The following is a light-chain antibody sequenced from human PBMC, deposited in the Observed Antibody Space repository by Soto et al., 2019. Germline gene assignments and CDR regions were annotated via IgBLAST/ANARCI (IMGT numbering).Light chain of an antibody. V-gene: IGLV1-44*01. CDR3: AAWDDSLNGHV. J-gene: IGLJ1*01. CDR1: SSNIGTNP. Sequence: QSVLTQPPSASGTPGQRVTISCSGSSSNIGTNPVNWYQQLPGTAPKLLIYTNYQRPSGVPDRFSGSKSGTSASLAISGLQSEDEAAYYCAAWDDSLNGHVFGTGTKVTVL. CDR2: TNY.